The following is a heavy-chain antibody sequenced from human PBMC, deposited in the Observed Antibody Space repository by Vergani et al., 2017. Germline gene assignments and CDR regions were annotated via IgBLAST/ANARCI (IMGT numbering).Heavy chain of an antibody. Sequence: QVQLQESGPGLVKPSETLSLTCTVSGGSISSYHWSWIRQPPGKGLEWIGYIYYSGSTNYNPSLKSRVTRSVDTSKNQFSLKLSSVTAADTAVYYCARDRGGLGYFDYWGQGTLVTVSS. J-gene: IGHJ4*02. V-gene: IGHV4-59*01. CDR1: GGSISSYH. CDR3: ARDRGGLGYFDY. D-gene: IGHD4-23*01. CDR2: IYYSGST.